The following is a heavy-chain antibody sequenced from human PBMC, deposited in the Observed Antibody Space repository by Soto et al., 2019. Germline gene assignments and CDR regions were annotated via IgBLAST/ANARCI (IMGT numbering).Heavy chain of an antibody. CDR3: ARRHCTNGVCPFYYYYGMDV. D-gene: IGHD2-8*01. CDR2: INHSGST. CDR1: GGSFSGYY. V-gene: IGHV4-34*01. J-gene: IGHJ6*02. Sequence: SETLSLTCAVYGGSFSGYYWSWIRQPPGKGLEWIGEINHSGSTNYNPSLKSRVTISVDTSKNQFSLKLSSVTAADTAVYYCARRHCTNGVCPFYYYYGMDVWGQGTTVTVS.